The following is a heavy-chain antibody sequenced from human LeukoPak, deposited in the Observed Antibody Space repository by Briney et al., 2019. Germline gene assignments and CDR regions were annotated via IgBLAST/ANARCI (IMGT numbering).Heavy chain of an antibody. CDR3: ARGSGYSYGPGGWFDP. CDR1: GFMFRSYS. D-gene: IGHD5-18*01. J-gene: IGHJ5*02. Sequence: PGGSLRLSCAASGFMFRSYSMNWVRQAPGKGLEWVSYISSSSSSIYYADSVKGRFTISRDNAKNSPYLQMNSLRSDDTAVYYCARGSGYSYGPGGWFDPWGQGTLVTVSS. V-gene: IGHV3-48*01. CDR2: ISSSSSSI.